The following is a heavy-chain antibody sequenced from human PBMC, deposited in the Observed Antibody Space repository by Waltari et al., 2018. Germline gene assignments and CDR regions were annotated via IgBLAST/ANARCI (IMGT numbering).Heavy chain of an antibody. Sequence: QVQLQESGPGLVKPSETLSPTCTVSGGSISSYYWSWIRKPPGKGLEWIGYIYYSGSTNYNPSLKSRVTISVDTSKNQFSLKLSSVTAADTAVYYCARARRDGYNFPFDIWGQGTMVTVSS. V-gene: IGHV4-59*01. CDR3: ARARRDGYNFPFDI. CDR1: GGSISSYY. J-gene: IGHJ3*02. D-gene: IGHD5-12*01. CDR2: IYYSGST.